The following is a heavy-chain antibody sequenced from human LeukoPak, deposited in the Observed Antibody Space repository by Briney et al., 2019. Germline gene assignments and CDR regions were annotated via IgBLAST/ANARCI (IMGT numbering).Heavy chain of an antibody. CDR2: IKSDGTEK. CDR1: GFTLSHYW. J-gene: IGHJ4*02. Sequence: GGSLRLSCAASGFTLSHYWMSWVCQAPGKGLEWEANIKSDGTEKYYLDSEKGRFTISRDNAKNSLYLQMNSLRAEDTALYYCARWGAYSSGWDYCGQATLVTVSS. D-gene: IGHD6-19*01. V-gene: IGHV3-7*03. CDR3: ARWGAYSSGWDY.